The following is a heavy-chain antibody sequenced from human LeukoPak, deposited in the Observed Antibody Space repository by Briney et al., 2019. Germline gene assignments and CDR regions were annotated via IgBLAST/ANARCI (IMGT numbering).Heavy chain of an antibody. CDR3: ARTVSGTFDY. J-gene: IGHJ4*02. CDR2: INHSGST. D-gene: IGHD6-19*01. V-gene: IGHV4-34*01. Sequence: SETLSLTCAVYGGSFSGYYWSWIRQPPGKGLEWIGEINHSGSTNYNPSLKSRVTISVDTSKNQFSLKLSSVTAADTAVYYCARTVSGTFDYWGQGTLVTVSS. CDR1: GGSFSGYY.